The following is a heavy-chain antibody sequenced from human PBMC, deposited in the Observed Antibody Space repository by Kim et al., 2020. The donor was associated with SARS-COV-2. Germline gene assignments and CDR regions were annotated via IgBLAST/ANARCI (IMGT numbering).Heavy chain of an antibody. CDR2: ITTNTGHP. V-gene: IGHV7-4-1*02. J-gene: IGHJ4*02. D-gene: IGHD1-1*01. CDR1: GYIFTKYA. CDR3: VSSSNWHPRRLLDY. Sequence: ASVKVSCKASGYIFTKYAMNWVRQAPGQGLQWMGWITTNTGHPTYAQAFIGRSVFSLDTSVSTVYLQISSLEAEGTAVYYCVSSSNWHPRRLLDYWGQGTLVTVSS.